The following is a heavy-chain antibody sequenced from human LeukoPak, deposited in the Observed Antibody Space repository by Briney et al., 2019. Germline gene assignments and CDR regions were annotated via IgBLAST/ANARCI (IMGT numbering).Heavy chain of an antibody. Sequence: PSETLSLTCTVSGGSISSYYWSWIRQPPGKGLEWIAFIYYSGSTRYNPSLNSRVTISVDTSKNQFSLRLSSVTAADTAVYYCAGHSVASPHYFDYWGQGTLVTVSS. CDR2: IYYSGST. D-gene: IGHD2-21*01. J-gene: IGHJ4*02. CDR1: GGSISSYY. CDR3: AGHSVASPHYFDY. V-gene: IGHV4-59*12.